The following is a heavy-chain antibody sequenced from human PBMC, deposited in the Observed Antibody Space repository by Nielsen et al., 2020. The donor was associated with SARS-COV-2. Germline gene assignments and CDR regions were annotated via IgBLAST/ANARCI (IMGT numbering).Heavy chain of an antibody. CDR3: ARVRVGLRWPYYGMDV. J-gene: IGHJ6*02. Sequence: GGSLRLSCAASGFTFSSYSMNWVRQAPGKGLEWVSSISSSSSYIYYADSVKGRFTISRDNAKNSLCLQMNSLRAEDTAVYYCARVRVGLRWPYYGMDVWGQGTTVTVSS. D-gene: IGHD4-23*01. CDR2: ISSSSSYI. V-gene: IGHV3-21*01. CDR1: GFTFSSYS.